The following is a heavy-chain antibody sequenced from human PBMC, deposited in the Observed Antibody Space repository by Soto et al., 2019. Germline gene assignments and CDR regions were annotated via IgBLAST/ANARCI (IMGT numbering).Heavy chain of an antibody. CDR1: GFTFSSYG. CDR3: AREPGFIVVVPAAIGGFDY. D-gene: IGHD2-2*02. Sequence: PGGSQRLSCAASGFTFSSYGMHWVRQAPGKGLEWVAVISYDGSNKYYADSVKGRFTISRDNSKNTLYLQMNSLRAEDTAVYYCAREPGFIVVVPAAIGGFDYWGQGTLVTVSS. J-gene: IGHJ4*02. CDR2: ISYDGSNK. V-gene: IGHV3-30*03.